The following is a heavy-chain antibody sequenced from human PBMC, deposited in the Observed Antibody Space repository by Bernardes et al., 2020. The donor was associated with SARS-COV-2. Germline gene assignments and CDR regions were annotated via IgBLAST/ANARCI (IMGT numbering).Heavy chain of an antibody. CDR1: GFSLSTSGVA. CDR3: ARRAQLSSVSPPWFDP. CDR2: IYWNDDK. Sequence: SGPTLVKPTQALTLTCTFSGFSLSTSGVAVGWIRQPPGKALEWLALIYWNDDKWYSLPLKSRLSITKDTSKNQVVLTMTNLDPDDTATYYCARRAQLSSVSPPWFDPWGPGTLVTVSS. V-gene: IGHV2-5*01. J-gene: IGHJ5*02. D-gene: IGHD1-1*01.